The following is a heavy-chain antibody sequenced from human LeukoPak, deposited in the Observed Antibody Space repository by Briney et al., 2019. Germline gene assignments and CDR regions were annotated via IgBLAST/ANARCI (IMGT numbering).Heavy chain of an antibody. CDR3: ARGPGVDYYGSGSPPDY. J-gene: IGHJ4*02. CDR1: GYSISSGYY. D-gene: IGHD3-10*01. CDR2: IYHSGST. V-gene: IGHV4-38-2*02. Sequence: SETLSLTCIVSGYSISSGYYWGWIRQPPGKGLEWIGSIYHSGSTYNNPSLKSRVTISVDTSKNQFSLKLRSVTAADTAVYYCARGPGVDYYGSGSPPDYWGQGTLVTVSS.